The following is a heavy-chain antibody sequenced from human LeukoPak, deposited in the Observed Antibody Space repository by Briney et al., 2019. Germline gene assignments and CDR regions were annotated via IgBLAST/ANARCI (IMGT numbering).Heavy chain of an antibody. J-gene: IGHJ6*03. CDR2: IHYSGST. V-gene: IGHV4-59*01. D-gene: IGHD3-3*01. Sequence: SETLSLTCTVSGGSISSYYWSWIRQPPGKGLEWIGYIHYSGSTTYNPSLKSRVTISVDTSKNQFSLKLSSVTAADTAVYYCARSSGKRSGDYYYHYMDVWGRGTTVTISS. CDR3: ARSSGKRSGDYYYHYMDV. CDR1: GGSISSYY.